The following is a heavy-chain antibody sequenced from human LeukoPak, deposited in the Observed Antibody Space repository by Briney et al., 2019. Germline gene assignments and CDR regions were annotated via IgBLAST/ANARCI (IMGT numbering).Heavy chain of an antibody. D-gene: IGHD2-21*02. CDR2: IIPIFGTA. CDR1: GGTFSSYA. Sequence: SVKVSCKASGGTFSSYAISWVRQASGQGLEWMGGIIPIFGTANYAQKFQGRVSITADESTSTAYMELSSLRSEDTAVYYCARERAVVTAPFDYWGQGTLVTVSS. J-gene: IGHJ4*02. V-gene: IGHV1-69*01. CDR3: ARERAVVTAPFDY.